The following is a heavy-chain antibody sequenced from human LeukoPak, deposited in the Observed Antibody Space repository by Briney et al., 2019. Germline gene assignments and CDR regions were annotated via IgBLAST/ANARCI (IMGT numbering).Heavy chain of an antibody. J-gene: IGHJ5*02. CDR1: GFTFSSYW. Sequence: GGSLRLSCAASGFTFSSYWMSWVRQAPGKGLEWVANIKQDGSEKYYVDSVKGRFTISRDNAKNSLYLQMNSLRAEDTAVYYCAKLTGYSSSWYTTNWSDPWGQGTLVTVSS. CDR3: AKLTGYSSSWYTTNWSDP. D-gene: IGHD6-13*01. CDR2: IKQDGSEK. V-gene: IGHV3-7*03.